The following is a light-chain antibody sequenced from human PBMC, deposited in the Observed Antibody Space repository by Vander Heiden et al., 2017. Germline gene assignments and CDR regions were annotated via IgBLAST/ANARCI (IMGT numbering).Light chain of an antibody. V-gene: IGLV1-40*01. CDR2: DNI. CDR1: SSNIGACHD. CDR3: QSYDSSLRVVV. Sequence: QSVLTQPPSVSGAPGQGVTISCIGSSSNIGACHDVHWYQQLPGTAPKLLMYDNINRPSGIPDRFSGSRSGTTASLAITGLQAEDEADYYCQSYDSSLRVVVFGGGTKLTVL. J-gene: IGLJ2*01.